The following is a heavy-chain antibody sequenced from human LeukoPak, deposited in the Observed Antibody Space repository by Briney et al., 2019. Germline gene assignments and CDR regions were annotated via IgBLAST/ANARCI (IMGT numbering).Heavy chain of an antibody. D-gene: IGHD1-26*01. Sequence: PSETLSLTCTVSGGSISSYYWSWLRQPPGKGLEWIGYIYSSGSTYSNPSLKSRVTISVDTSKNQFSLKLTSVNAADTAVYYCARRRGSSFRGFDYWGQGTLVTVSS. V-gene: IGHV4-59*01. J-gene: IGHJ4*02. CDR3: ARRRGSSFRGFDY. CDR1: GGSISSYY. CDR2: IYSSGST.